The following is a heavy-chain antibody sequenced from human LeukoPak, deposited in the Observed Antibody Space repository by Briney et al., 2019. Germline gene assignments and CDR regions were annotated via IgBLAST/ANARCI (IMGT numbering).Heavy chain of an antibody. CDR2: IYYSEIA. V-gene: IGHV4-59*01. CDR3: ARGSITGMVGPFGS. Sequence: SETLSLTCTVPGGSISNYYWSWIRQPPGKGLEWIGYIYYSEIANYNPSLKSRVTISEDTSKNQFSLKLSSVTAADTAVYYCARGSITGMVGPFGSWGQGTLVTVSS. CDR1: GGSISNYY. J-gene: IGHJ4*02. D-gene: IGHD5-18*01.